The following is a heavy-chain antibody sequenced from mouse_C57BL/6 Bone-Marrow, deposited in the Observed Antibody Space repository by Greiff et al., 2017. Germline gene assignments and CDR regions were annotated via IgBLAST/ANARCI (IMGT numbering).Heavy chain of an antibody. V-gene: IGHV1-52*01. Sequence: VKLQQPGAELVRPGSSVKLSCKASGYTFTSYWMHWVKQRPIQGLEWIGNIDPSDSETHYNQKFKDKATLTVDKSSSTAYMQLSSLTSEDSAVYYCARFGTTVVATDYAMDYWGQGTSVTVSS. D-gene: IGHD1-1*01. CDR1: GYTFTSYW. J-gene: IGHJ4*01. CDR3: ARFGTTVVATDYAMDY. CDR2: IDPSDSET.